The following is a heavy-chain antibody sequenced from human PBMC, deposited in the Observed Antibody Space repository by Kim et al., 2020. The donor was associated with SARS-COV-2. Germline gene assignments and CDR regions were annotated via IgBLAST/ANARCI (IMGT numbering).Heavy chain of an antibody. CDR3: ARVTSSSGWPYDAFDI. J-gene: IGHJ3*02. CDR1: GFTFSSYG. D-gene: IGHD6-19*01. Sequence: GGSLRLSCAASGFTFSSYGMHWVRQAPGKGLEWVAVIWYDGSNKYYADSVKGRFTISRDNSKNTLYLQMNSLRAEDTAVYYCARVTSSSGWPYDAFDIWGQGTMVTVSS. V-gene: IGHV3-33*01. CDR2: IWYDGSNK.